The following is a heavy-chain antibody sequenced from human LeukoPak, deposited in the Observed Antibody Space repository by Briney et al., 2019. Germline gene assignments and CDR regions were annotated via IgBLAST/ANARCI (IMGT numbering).Heavy chain of an antibody. Sequence: SETLSLTCTVSGGSISSYYWSWIRQPAGKGLEWIGRIYTSGSTNYNPSLKSRVTMSVDTSKNQFSLKLSSVTAADTAVYYCARLAYYYGSGIFQHWGQGTLVTVSS. V-gene: IGHV4-4*07. CDR2: IYTSGST. D-gene: IGHD3-10*01. CDR3: ARLAYYYGSGIFQH. J-gene: IGHJ1*01. CDR1: GGSISSYY.